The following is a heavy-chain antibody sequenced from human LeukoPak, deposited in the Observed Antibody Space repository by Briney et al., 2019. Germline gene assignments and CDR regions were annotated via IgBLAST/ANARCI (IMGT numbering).Heavy chain of an antibody. Sequence: SETLSLTCTVSGGSISSGDYYWSWIRQPPGKGLEWIGYIYYSGSTYYNPSLKSRVTISVDTSKNQFSLKLSSVTAADTAVYYCARDADDGMDVWGQGTTVTVPS. D-gene: IGHD5-24*01. CDR3: ARDADDGMDV. V-gene: IGHV4-30-4*01. J-gene: IGHJ6*02. CDR2: IYYSGST. CDR1: GGSISSGDYY.